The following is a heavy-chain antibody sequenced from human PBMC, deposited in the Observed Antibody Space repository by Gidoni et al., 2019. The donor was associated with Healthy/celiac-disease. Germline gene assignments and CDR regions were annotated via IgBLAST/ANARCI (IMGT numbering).Heavy chain of an antibody. V-gene: IGHV4-61*02. CDR2: SYTSGST. J-gene: IGHJ4*02. Sequence: QVQLQESGPGLVKPSQTLSLTCTVSGGSISSGSYYWSWIRQPAGKGLEWIGRSYTSGSTNYNPSLKSRVTISVDTSKNQFSLKLSSVTAADTAVYYCARDHERYGCDYWGQGTLVTVSS. D-gene: IGHD4-17*01. CDR1: GGSISSGSYY. CDR3: ARDHERYGCDY.